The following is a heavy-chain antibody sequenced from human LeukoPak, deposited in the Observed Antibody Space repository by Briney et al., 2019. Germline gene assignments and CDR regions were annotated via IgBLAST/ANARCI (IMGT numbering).Heavy chain of an antibody. CDR2: ISGSGAMT. CDR3: VKDRVDGSGSQFDS. V-gene: IGHV3-23*01. Sequence: AGGSLRLSCAASGFTLSNHAMIWVRQAPGKGLEWVSSISGSGAMTYYADSVKCRFTISRDNAMDTLYLQMNSLRADDTAVYYCVKDRVDGSGSQFDSWGQGSLVIVSS. J-gene: IGHJ4*02. CDR1: GFTLSNHA. D-gene: IGHD3-10*01.